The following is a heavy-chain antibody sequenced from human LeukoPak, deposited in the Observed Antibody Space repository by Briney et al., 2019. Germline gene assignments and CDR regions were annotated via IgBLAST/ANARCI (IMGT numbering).Heavy chain of an antibody. CDR3: PGVHTTGYFPRYSYYYMDV. J-gene: IGHJ6*03. D-gene: IGHD3-9*01. CDR1: GDSISSYY. CDR2: IYTSGST. V-gene: IGHV4-4*07. Sequence: SETLSLTCTVSGDSISSYYWSWIRQPAGRGLEWIGRIYTSGSTNHNPSLKSRVTMSVDTSKNQFSLTLSSVTAADTAVYYCPGVHTTGYFPRYSYYYMDVWGRGTTVTVSS.